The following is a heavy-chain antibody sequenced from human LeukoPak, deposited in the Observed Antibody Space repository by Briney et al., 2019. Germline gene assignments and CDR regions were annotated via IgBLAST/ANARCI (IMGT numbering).Heavy chain of an antibody. Sequence: ASVKVSCKASGYTFTSYGISWVRQAPGQGLEWMGWISAYNGNTNYAQKLQGRVTMTTDTSTSTAYMELRSLRSDDTAVYYCARDFPPPYDSSGYSSRNTDYWGQGTLVTVSS. D-gene: IGHD3-22*01. CDR2: ISAYNGNT. CDR3: ARDFPPPYDSSGYSSRNTDY. CDR1: GYTFTSYG. V-gene: IGHV1-18*01. J-gene: IGHJ4*02.